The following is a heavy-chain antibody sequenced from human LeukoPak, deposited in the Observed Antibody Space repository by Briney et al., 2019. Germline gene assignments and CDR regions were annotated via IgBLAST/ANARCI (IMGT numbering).Heavy chain of an antibody. Sequence: GGSLRLSCAASGFTVSSNYMNWVRQAPGKALEWVSVIYSGGSTYYADSVKGRFTISRDNSKNTLYLQMNSLRAEDTAVYYCARLYYGSGTTNDYWGQGTLVTVSS. V-gene: IGHV3-66*04. CDR3: ARLYYGSGTTNDY. CDR2: IYSGGST. J-gene: IGHJ4*02. D-gene: IGHD3-10*01. CDR1: GFTVSSNY.